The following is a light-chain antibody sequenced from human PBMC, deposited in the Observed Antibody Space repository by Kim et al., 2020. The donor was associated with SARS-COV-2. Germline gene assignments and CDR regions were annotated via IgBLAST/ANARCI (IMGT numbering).Light chain of an antibody. V-gene: IGLV3-9*01. CDR2: RDS. CDR1: NIGSKH. J-gene: IGLJ1*01. Sequence: SYELTQPLSVSVALGQTATIACGGNNIGSKHVHWYQQRPGQAPVLVIYRDSNRPSGIPERFSGSNSGNTATLTITRAQAGEEADYYCQEWDDFTVFGTG. CDR3: QEWDDFTV.